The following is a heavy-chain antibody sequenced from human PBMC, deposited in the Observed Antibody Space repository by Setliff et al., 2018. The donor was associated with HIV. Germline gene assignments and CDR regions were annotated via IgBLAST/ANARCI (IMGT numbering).Heavy chain of an antibody. J-gene: IGHJ6*03. CDR2: VRYDESNK. Sequence: GGSLRLSCAASGFIFSSYAMHWVRQAPGKGLEWVACVRYDESNKFYADSVKDRFTISRDDSKNTLLLQMDSLRAEDTAVYYCAKDLGGRSPYYYHYYMDVWGKGTTVTVSS. CDR1: GFIFSSYA. CDR3: AKDLGGRSPYYYHYYMDV. V-gene: IGHV3-30*02. D-gene: IGHD1-26*01.